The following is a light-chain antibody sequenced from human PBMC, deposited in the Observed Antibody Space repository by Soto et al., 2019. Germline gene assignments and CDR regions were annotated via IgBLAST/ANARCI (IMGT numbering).Light chain of an antibody. J-gene: IGKJ1*01. CDR2: GTS. CDR3: QXYNNWPPTWT. V-gene: IGKV3-15*01. Sequence: EIVMTQSPATLSVSPGERATLSCRTSQSVSSSLAWYQQRPGQAPRLLIYGTSTRATGIPARFSGSGSGTEFTLTISSLQSEDFAXYYCQXYNNWPPTWTFGQGTKVEIK. CDR1: QSVSSS.